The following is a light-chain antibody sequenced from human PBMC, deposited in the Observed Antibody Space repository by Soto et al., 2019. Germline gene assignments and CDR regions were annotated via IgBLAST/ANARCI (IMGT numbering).Light chain of an antibody. V-gene: IGLV2-14*01. CDR2: DVS. CDR1: SSDDGGYNY. Sequence: QSALTQPASVSGSPGQSISISCTGTSSDDGGYNYVSWYQQHPGKAPKLMIYDVSNRPSGVSNRFSGSKSGNTASLTISGLHAEDEADYYCSSFTSISTHVVFGGGTKVTVL. CDR3: SSFTSISTHVV. J-gene: IGLJ2*01.